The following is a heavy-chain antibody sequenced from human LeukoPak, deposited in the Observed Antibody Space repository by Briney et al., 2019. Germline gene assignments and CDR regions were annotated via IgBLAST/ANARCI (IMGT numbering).Heavy chain of an antibody. Sequence: PGGSLRLSCAASGFTFSSYWMNWARQAPGKGLEWVASINHNGNVNYYVDSVKGRFTISRDNAKNSLYLQMNSLRAEDSAIYYCAKRVSYSSGSHFDYWGQGTLVTVSS. J-gene: IGHJ4*02. CDR1: GFTFSSYW. D-gene: IGHD3-10*01. V-gene: IGHV3-7*03. CDR2: INHNGNVN. CDR3: AKRVSYSSGSHFDY.